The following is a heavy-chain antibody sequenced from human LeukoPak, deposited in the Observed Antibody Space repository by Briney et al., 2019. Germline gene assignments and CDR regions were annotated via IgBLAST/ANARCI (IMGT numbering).Heavy chain of an antibody. CDR2: MSYSGHT. V-gene: IGHV4-39*07. Sequence: SETLSLTCTISGDSIGRINYFWGWIRQAPGKGLEWIVSMSYSGHTYYNPSLKSRVTTSIDTSKNQLSLNLKSVTAADTAVYYCARGPTYYYDSSGYPSYPHFDYWGQGTLVTVSS. CDR3: ARGPTYYYDSSGYPSYPHFDY. D-gene: IGHD3-22*01. CDR1: GDSIGRINYF. J-gene: IGHJ4*02.